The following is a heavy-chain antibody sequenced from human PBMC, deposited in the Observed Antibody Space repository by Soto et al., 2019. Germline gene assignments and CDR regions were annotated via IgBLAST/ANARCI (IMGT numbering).Heavy chain of an antibody. J-gene: IGHJ6*02. Sequence: GASVKVSCKASGYTFSTYAMHWVRQAPGQRLEWMGWINAGNGNTKYAQKFQGRVTITRDTSASTAYMELSSLRSEDTAVYYCARGEDSSGYYYDLAYYYGMDVWGQGTTVTVSS. V-gene: IGHV1-3*01. CDR1: GYTFSTYA. CDR2: INAGNGNT. CDR3: ARGEDSSGYYYDLAYYYGMDV. D-gene: IGHD3-22*01.